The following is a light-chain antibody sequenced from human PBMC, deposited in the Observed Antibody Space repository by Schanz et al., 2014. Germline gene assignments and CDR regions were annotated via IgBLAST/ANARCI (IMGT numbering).Light chain of an antibody. V-gene: IGKV3D-20*02. J-gene: IGKJ4*01. CDR2: DTS. CDR1: QSVSSSY. Sequence: EIVLRQSPGTLSLSPGERATLSCRASQSVSSSYLAWFQQKPGQAPRLLIYDTSTRATGIPDRFSGSGSGTDFTLTISRLEPEDFAVYYCQQRYSWPLTFGGGTKVEIK. CDR3: QQRYSWPLT.